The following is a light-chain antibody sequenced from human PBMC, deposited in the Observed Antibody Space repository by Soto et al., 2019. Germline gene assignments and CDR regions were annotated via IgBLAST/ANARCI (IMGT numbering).Light chain of an antibody. V-gene: IGKV3-20*01. CDR3: QQYGNTPLT. CDR1: QSVSRNY. J-gene: IGKJ4*01. Sequence: EIVLTQSPGTLSLSPGGRVTLSCRASQSVSRNYVAWYQQKPGQSPRLLIYGASNRASGIPDRFSGSGSGADFTLSIARLEPEDFAMYYCQQYGNTPLTFGGGTKVEIK. CDR2: GAS.